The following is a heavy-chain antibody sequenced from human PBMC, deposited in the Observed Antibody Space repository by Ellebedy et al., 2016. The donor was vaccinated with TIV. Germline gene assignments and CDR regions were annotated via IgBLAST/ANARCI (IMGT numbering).Heavy chain of an antibody. CDR3: ARPSSSSGASLYYYYGMDV. CDR2: IKQDGSEK. J-gene: IGHJ6*02. V-gene: IGHV3-7*01. Sequence: GGSLRLXXAASGFTFSSYWMSWVRQAPGKGLEWVANIKQDGSEKYYVDSVKGRFTISRDNAKNSLYLQMNSLRAEDTAVYYCARPSSSSGASLYYYYGMDVWGQGTTVTVSS. D-gene: IGHD6-6*01. CDR1: GFTFSSYW.